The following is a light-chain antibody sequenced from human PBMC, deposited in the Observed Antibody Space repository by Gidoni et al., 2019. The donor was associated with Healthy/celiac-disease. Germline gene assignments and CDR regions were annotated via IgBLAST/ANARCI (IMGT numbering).Light chain of an antibody. CDR2: AAS. CDR3: QQSYSTPHT. CDR1: QSISSY. J-gene: IGKJ4*01. Sequence: DIQMTQSPSSLSASVGDRVTITCRASQSISSYLNWYQQKPGKAPKLLIYAASRLQSGVPSRFSGSGSGTDFTLNFSSLQPEDFATYYCQQSYSTPHTFGGGTKVEIK. V-gene: IGKV1-39*01.